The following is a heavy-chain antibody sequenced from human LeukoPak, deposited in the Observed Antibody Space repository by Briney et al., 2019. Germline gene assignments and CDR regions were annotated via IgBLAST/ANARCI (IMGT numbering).Heavy chain of an antibody. D-gene: IGHD2-2*01. CDR1: GYTFTGYY. V-gene: IGHV1-2*02. CDR2: INPNNGGT. CDR3: TRGYCISTSSQGGLREDV. J-gene: IGHJ6*02. Sequence: GGSVKVSCKASGYTFTGYYMHWVRQAPGQGLEWMGWINPNNGGTNYAQKFQGRVTMTRDTSISTAYMELSRLRSDDTAVYYCTRGYCISTSSQGGLREDVWGQGTTVTVSS.